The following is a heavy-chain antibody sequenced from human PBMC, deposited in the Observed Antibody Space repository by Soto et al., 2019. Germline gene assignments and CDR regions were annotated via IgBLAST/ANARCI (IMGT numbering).Heavy chain of an antibody. J-gene: IGHJ5*02. CDR2: ISYDGSNK. D-gene: IGHD2-2*01. Sequence: PGGSLRLSCAASGFTFSSYAMHWVRQAPGKGLEWVAVISYDGSNKYYADSVKGRFTISRDNSKNTLYLQMNSLRAEDTAVYYCARERDIVVVPAAMPNWFDPWGQGT. CDR1: GFTFSSYA. CDR3: ARERDIVVVPAAMPNWFDP. V-gene: IGHV3-30-3*01.